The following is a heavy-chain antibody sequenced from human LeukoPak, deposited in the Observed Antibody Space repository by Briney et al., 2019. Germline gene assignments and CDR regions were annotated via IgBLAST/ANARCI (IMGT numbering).Heavy chain of an antibody. J-gene: IGHJ6*02. V-gene: IGHV3-23*01. CDR2: ISAGSEDS. CDR1: GFTFGGYA. Sequence: GGSLRLSRTASGFTFGGYALSWVRQAPGKGLEWVLSISAGSEDSYYTDSVKGRFTISRDNSKSTLYLQMNSLRADDTAVYYCARTIAQYSNTWLYYYYGLDVWGQGTTVTVSS. D-gene: IGHD1-7*01. CDR3: ARTIAQYSNTWLYYYYGLDV.